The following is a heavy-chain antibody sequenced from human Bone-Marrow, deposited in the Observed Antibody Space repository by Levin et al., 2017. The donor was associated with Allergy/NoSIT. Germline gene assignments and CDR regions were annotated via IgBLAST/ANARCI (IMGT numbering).Heavy chain of an antibody. V-gene: IGHV3-33*01. Sequence: RTGGSLRLSCETSGFIFSSFGFHWVRQAPGKGLEWVALIMYDGSDKFYADSVKGRFTISRDNSKNTVYLQMNSLKPEDAAVYYCARDPNRIGWDFDYWGQGTLVTVSS. CDR3: ARDPNRIGWDFDY. D-gene: IGHD6-19*01. J-gene: IGHJ4*01. CDR2: IMYDGSDK. CDR1: GFIFSSFG.